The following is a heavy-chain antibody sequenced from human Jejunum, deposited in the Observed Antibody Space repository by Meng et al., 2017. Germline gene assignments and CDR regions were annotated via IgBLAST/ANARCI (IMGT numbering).Heavy chain of an antibody. V-gene: IGHV4-31*03. J-gene: IGHJ4*02. Sequence: QVQQQVAGPGLVKPSQTLALTCTVSGGSFGSGGYYWSWIRQHPERGLEWIGYVSYSGSTYYNPSLKSRVAISVDTSKNQFSLKLSSVTAADTAVYYCASSIAAAVGYYFDYWGQGTLVTVSS. D-gene: IGHD6-13*01. CDR3: ASSIAAAVGYYFDY. CDR1: GGSFGSGGYY. CDR2: VSYSGST.